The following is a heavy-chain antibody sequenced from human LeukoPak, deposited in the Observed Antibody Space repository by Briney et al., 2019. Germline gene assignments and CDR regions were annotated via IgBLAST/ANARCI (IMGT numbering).Heavy chain of an antibody. CDR1: GYSFTSYW. Sequence: GEPLKISCKGSGYSFTSYWIGWVRQMPGKGLEWMGIIYPGDSDTRYSPFFQGQVTISADKSISTAYLQWSSLKASDTDMYYCARQYCSGGSCYVDAFDIWGQGTMVTVSS. J-gene: IGHJ3*02. D-gene: IGHD2-15*01. V-gene: IGHV5-51*01. CDR2: IYPGDSDT. CDR3: ARQYCSGGSCYVDAFDI.